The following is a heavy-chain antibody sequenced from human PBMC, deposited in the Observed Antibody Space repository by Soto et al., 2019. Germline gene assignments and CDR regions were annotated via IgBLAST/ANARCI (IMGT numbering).Heavy chain of an antibody. Sequence: GGSLRLSCAASGFTFSSYAMSWVRQAPGKGLEGVSAISGSGGSTYYADSVKGRFTISRDNSKNTLYLQMNSLRAEDTAVYYCAKGVAAAPMNWFDPWGQGTLVTVSS. D-gene: IGHD6-13*01. V-gene: IGHV3-23*01. J-gene: IGHJ5*02. CDR1: GFTFSSYA. CDR2: ISGSGGST. CDR3: AKGVAAAPMNWFDP.